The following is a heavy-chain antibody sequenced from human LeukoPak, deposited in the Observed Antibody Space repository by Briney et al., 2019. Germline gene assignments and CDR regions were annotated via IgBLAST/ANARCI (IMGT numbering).Heavy chain of an antibody. J-gene: IGHJ6*03. V-gene: IGHV4-34*01. D-gene: IGHD3-22*01. Sequence: SETLSLTCAVYGGSFSGYYWSWIRQPPGKGLEWIGEINHSGSTNYNPSLKSRVTISEDSSKNKFSLRLSSVTAADTAVYYCAIRFRDSSGYYYQSNYYYYYMDVWGKGTTVTVSS. CDR1: GGSFSGYY. CDR3: AIRFRDSSGYYYQSNYYYYYMDV. CDR2: INHSGST.